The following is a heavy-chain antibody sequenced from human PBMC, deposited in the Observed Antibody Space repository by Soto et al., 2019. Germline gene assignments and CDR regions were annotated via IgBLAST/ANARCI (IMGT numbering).Heavy chain of an antibody. D-gene: IGHD3-3*01. CDR3: ALWVLEWLPHSFDY. CDR1: GYSFRTYA. CDR2: INAGSGNT. V-gene: IGHV1-3*01. J-gene: IGHJ4*02. Sequence: GASVKVSCKASGYSFRTYAVHWVRQAPGQRLEWMGWINAGSGNTKYSEKFQGRVNITRDTSATTAYMELTSLRSEDTAVYYCALWVLEWLPHSFDYWGQGTLVTVSS.